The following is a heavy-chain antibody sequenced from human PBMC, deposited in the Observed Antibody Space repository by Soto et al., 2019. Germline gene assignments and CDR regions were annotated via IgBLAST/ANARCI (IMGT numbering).Heavy chain of an antibody. CDR2: IIPLFGTA. J-gene: IGHJ4*02. V-gene: IGHV1-69*01. D-gene: IGHD2-15*01. CDR3: ARDYGHDCSGGNCYFYF. CDR1: GGTFSRYG. Sequence: QVQLVQSGAEVKKPGSSVKVSCKASGGTFSRYGINWVRQAPGHGLEWMGGIIPLFGTANYAQKFSGRVTITADESTSTAHMELRSLRSEDTAVYYCARDYGHDCSGGNCYFYFWGQGTLVTVSS.